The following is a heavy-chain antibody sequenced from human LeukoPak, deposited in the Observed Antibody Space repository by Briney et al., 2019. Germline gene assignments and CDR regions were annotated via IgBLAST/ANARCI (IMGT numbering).Heavy chain of an antibody. CDR2: ISSSSSYI. V-gene: IGHV3-21*01. Sequence: GGSLRLSCAASGFTFSSYSMNWVRQAPGKGLEWVSSISSSSSYIYYADSVKGRFTISRDNAKNSLYLQMNSLRAEDTAVYYCAARYYDFWSGFAFDIWGQGTMVTVSS. CDR1: GFTFSSYS. J-gene: IGHJ3*02. D-gene: IGHD3-3*01. CDR3: AARYYDFWSGFAFDI.